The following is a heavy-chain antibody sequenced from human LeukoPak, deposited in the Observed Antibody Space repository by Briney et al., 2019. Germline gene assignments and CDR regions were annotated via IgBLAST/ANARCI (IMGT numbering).Heavy chain of an antibody. CDR2: ISGSGTII. Sequence: GGSLRLSCAASGFNFSDYYMNWIRQAPGKGLEWVSYISGSGTIIYYADSVKVRFTISRDNAKNSLFLQMNSLRAEDTAVYYCASATAMARFDYWGQGTLVTVSS. CDR1: GFNFSDYY. V-gene: IGHV3-11*01. D-gene: IGHD5-18*01. CDR3: ASATAMARFDY. J-gene: IGHJ4*02.